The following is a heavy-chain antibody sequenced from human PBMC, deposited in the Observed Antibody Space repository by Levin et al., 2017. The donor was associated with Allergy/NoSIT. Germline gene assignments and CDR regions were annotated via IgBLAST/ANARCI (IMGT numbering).Heavy chain of an antibody. J-gene: IGHJ4*02. CDR2: ISGSGGST. V-gene: IGHV3-23*01. CDR1: GFTFSSYA. CDR3: AKFRLPAGLAYFDY. D-gene: IGHD5-12*01. Sequence: SGESLKISCAASGFTFSSYAMSWVRQAPGKGLEWVSAISGSGGSTYYADSVKGRFTISRDNSKNTLYLQMNSLRAEDTAVYYCAKFRLPAGLAYFDYWGQGTLVTVSS.